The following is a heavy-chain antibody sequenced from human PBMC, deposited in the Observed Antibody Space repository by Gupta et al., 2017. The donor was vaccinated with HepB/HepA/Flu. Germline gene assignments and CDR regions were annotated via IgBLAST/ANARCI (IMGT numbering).Heavy chain of an antibody. D-gene: IGHD7-27*01. CDR1: GFTFSSYG. Sequence: QVQLVESGGGVVQPGRYLRHSCAASGFTFSSYGMHWVRQAPGKGLEWVAVISYDGSNKYYADSVKGRFTISRDNSKNTLYLQMNSLRAEDTAVYYCAKDKLGAFDYWGQGTLVTVSS. CDR3: AKDKLGAFDY. V-gene: IGHV3-30*18. CDR2: ISYDGSNK. J-gene: IGHJ4*02.